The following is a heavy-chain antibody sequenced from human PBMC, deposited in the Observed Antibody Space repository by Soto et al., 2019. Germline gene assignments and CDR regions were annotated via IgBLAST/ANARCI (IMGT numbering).Heavy chain of an antibody. CDR2: INPNSGGT. CDR1: GYTFTGYY. J-gene: IGHJ3*02. V-gene: IGHV1-2*04. Sequence: QVQLVQSGAEVKKPGASVKVSCKASGYTFTGYYMHWVRQAPGQGLEWMGWINPNSGGTNYAQKFQGWVTMTRDTSISKAYMELGRLRSDDTAVYYCARAGGGLRHDAFDIWGQGTMVTVSS. CDR3: ARAGGGLRHDAFDI. D-gene: IGHD5-12*01.